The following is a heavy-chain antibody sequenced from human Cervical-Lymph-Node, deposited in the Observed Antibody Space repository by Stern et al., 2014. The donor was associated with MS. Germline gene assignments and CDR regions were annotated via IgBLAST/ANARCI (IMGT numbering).Heavy chain of an antibody. CDR3: ARHSYYDFWSGYYYYYGLDV. CDR1: GGSISIYY. V-gene: IGHV4-59*01. CDR2: ISYSGST. J-gene: IGHJ6*02. Sequence: QVQLQESGPGLVKPSETLSLTCTVSGGSISIYYWSWIRQPPGKGLEWIGYISYSGSTNYNPSLKSRVTISVDTSKNQFSLNLSSVTAADTAVYYCARHSYYDFWSGYYYYYGLDVWGQGTTVTVSS. D-gene: IGHD3-3*01.